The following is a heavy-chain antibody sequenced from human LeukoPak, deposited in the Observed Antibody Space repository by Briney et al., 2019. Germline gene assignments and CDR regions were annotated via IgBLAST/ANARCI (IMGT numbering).Heavy chain of an antibody. CDR2: IYQSGST. Sequence: SETLSLTCTVSGGSINSGGYYWSWIRQPPGKGLEWIGYIYQSGSTYYNPSLKSRVTISIDRSKNQFSLKLSSVTAADTAVYYCARGSPSSGWLYYYYYYGMDVWGQGTTVTVSS. V-gene: IGHV4-30-2*01. J-gene: IGHJ6*02. CDR3: ARGSPSSGWLYYYYYYGMDV. D-gene: IGHD6-19*01. CDR1: GGSINSGGYY.